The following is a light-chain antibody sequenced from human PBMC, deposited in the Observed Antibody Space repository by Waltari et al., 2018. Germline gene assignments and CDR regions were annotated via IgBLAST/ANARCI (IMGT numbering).Light chain of an antibody. V-gene: IGKV1-17*01. CDR1: QGIRNE. CDR3: LQHNSYPGT. CDR2: AAS. Sequence: DIQMTQSPSSLSASVGDRVTIPCRASQGIRNELGWYQQKPGKAPKRLIYAASSLQSGVPSRFSGSGSGTEFTLTISSLQPEDFATYYCLQHNSYPGTFGQGTKVEIK. J-gene: IGKJ1*01.